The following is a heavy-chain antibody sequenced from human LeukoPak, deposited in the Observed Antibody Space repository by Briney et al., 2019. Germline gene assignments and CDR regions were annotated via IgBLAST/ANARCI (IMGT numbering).Heavy chain of an antibody. D-gene: IGHD3-16*01. CDR1: GYSFTSYD. CDR3: ARVFRGFWYFDL. CDR2: MNPNSGNT. V-gene: IGHV1-8*01. J-gene: IGHJ2*01. Sequence: ASVKVSCKASGYSFTSYDINWVRQATGQGLEWMGWMNPNSGNTGYAHKFQGRVTMTRDTSISTAYMELSSLRSEDTAVYYCARVFRGFWYFDLWGRGTLVTVSS.